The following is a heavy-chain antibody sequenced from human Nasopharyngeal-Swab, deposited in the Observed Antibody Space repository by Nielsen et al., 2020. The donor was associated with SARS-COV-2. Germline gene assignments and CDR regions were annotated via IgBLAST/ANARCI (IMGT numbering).Heavy chain of an antibody. V-gene: IGHV1-24*01. CDR2: FDPEDGET. J-gene: IGHJ6*02. CDR3: RVVPAAMWYYYYGMDV. D-gene: IGHD2-2*01. Sequence: ASVKVSCKVSGYTLTELSMHWVRQAPGKGLEWMGGFDPEDGETIYAQKFQGRVTMTEVTSTDTAYMELSSLRSEDTAVYYCRVVPAAMWYYYYGMDVWGQGTTVTVSS. CDR1: GYTLTELS.